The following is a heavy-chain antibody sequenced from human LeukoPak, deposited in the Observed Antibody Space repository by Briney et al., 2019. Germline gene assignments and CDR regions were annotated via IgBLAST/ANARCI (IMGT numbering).Heavy chain of an antibody. J-gene: IGHJ6*02. CDR2: INPNSGGT. Sequence: GASVKVPCKASGYTFTGYYMHWVRQAPGQGLEWMGWINPNSGGTNYAQKFQGRVTMTRDTSISTAYMELRSLRSGDTAVYYCARGPIKDYFRSGYYYYYGMDVWGQGTTVTVSS. CDR3: ARGPIKDYFRSGYYYYYGMDV. D-gene: IGHD3-10*02. CDR1: GYTFTGYY. V-gene: IGHV1-2*02.